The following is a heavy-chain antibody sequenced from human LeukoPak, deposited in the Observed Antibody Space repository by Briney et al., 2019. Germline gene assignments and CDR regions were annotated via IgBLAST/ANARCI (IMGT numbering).Heavy chain of an antibody. D-gene: IGHD3-10*01. J-gene: IGHJ4*02. Sequence: GGSLRLSCAASGFTFSSYRMSWVRQAPGKGLEWVANIKQDGSEKYYVDSVKGRFTISRDNAKNSLYLQMNSLRAEDTAVYYCARLAIRWFGELSHYFDYWGQGTLVTVS. CDR2: IKQDGSEK. V-gene: IGHV3-7*01. CDR3: ARLAIRWFGELSHYFDY. CDR1: GFTFSSYR.